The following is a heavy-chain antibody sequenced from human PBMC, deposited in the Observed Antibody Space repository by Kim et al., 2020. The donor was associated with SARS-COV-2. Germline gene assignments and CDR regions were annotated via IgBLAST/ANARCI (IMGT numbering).Heavy chain of an antibody. CDR1: GFTFSSYS. CDR3: ARDRYYYGSGSLDAFDI. Sequence: GGSLRLSCAASGFTFSSYSMNWVRQAPGKGLEWVSSISSSSSYIYYADSVKGRFTISRDNAKNSLYLQMNSLRAEDTAVYYCARDRYYYGSGSLDAFDIWGQGTMVTVSS. CDR2: ISSSSSYI. V-gene: IGHV3-21*01. D-gene: IGHD3-10*01. J-gene: IGHJ3*02.